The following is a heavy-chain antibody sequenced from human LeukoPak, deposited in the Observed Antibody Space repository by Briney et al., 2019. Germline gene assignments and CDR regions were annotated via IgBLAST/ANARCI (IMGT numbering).Heavy chain of an antibody. CDR3: ARGHRVFDY. CDR1: GGSISSYY. CDR2: IYYSGST. Sequence: PSETLSLTCTVSGGSISSYYRSWIRQPPGKGLEWIGYIYYSGSTNYNPSLKSRVTISVDTSKNQFSLKLSSVTAADTAVYYCARGHRVFDYWGQGTLVTVSS. J-gene: IGHJ4*02. V-gene: IGHV4-59*01.